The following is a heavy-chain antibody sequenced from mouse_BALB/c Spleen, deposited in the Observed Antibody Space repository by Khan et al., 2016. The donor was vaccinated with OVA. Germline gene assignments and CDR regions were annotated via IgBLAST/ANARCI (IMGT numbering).Heavy chain of an antibody. CDR3: AIDRIDY. CDR1: GYTFTSYW. J-gene: IGHJ2*01. CDR2: INPTSGYT. Sequence: QVQLQQSGAELAKPGASVKMSCKASGYTFTSYWMHWIQQRPGQGLEWIGYINPTSGYTDYNQKFKDKATLTADKSSSTAYMQLSSLTSDDSAVYYCAIDRIDYWGQGTALTVSS. V-gene: IGHV1-7*01.